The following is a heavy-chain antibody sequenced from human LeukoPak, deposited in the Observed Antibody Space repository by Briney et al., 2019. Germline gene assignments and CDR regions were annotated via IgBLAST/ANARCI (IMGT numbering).Heavy chain of an antibody. Sequence: PSETLSLTCTVSGGSIFTYYWSWIRQPPGKGLEWIGYIYYSGNTNYNPSLQSRVTISVDTSKNQFSLKLRSVTAADTAVYYCARVSYSRSYDYWYFDLWGRGTLVTVSS. CDR3: ARVSYSRSYDYWYFDL. V-gene: IGHV4-59*01. J-gene: IGHJ2*01. CDR1: GGSIFTYY. CDR2: IYYSGNT. D-gene: IGHD6-13*01.